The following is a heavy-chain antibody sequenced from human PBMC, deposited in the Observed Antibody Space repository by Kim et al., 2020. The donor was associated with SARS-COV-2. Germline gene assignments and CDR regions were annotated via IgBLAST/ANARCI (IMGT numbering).Heavy chain of an antibody. CDR3: AGDGAPDTARDYYGMDV. V-gene: IGHV3-48*01. J-gene: IGHJ6*02. Sequence: VKGRFTISRDNAKNSLYLKMNSLRVEDTAVYYCAGDGAPDTARDYYGMDVWGQGTTVTVSS. D-gene: IGHD5-18*01.